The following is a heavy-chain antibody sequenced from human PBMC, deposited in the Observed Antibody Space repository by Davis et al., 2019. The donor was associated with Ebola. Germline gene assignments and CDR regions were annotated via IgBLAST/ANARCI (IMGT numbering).Heavy chain of an antibody. V-gene: IGHV1-3*01. CDR3: ARGRHMIVVVTLDY. D-gene: IGHD3-22*01. CDR1: GYTFTSYA. CDR2: INAGHGNT. J-gene: IGHJ4*02. Sequence: ASVKVSCKASGYTFTSYAMHWVRQAPGQKLEWMGWINAGHGNTKYSQKFQGRVTITRDTSASTAYMELSSLRSEDTAVYYCARGRHMIVVVTLDYWGQGTLVTVSS.